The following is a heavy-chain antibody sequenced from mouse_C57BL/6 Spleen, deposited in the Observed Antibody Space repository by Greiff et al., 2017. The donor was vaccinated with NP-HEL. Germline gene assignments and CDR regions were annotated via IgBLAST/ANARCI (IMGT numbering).Heavy chain of an antibody. CDR1: GYTFTDYE. Sequence: QVQLQQSGAELVRPGASVTLSCKASGYTFTDYEMHWVKQTPVHGLEWIGAIDPETGGTAYNQKFKGKAILTADESSSTAYMELRSLTSEDSAVYYCTRDDYYGRGVYFDYWGQGTTLTVSS. CDR2: IDPETGGT. CDR3: TRDDYYGRGVYFDY. J-gene: IGHJ2*01. D-gene: IGHD1-1*01. V-gene: IGHV1-15*01.